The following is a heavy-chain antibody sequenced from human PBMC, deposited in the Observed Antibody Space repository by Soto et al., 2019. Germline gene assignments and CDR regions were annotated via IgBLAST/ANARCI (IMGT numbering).Heavy chain of an antibody. CDR1: GGTFSSYA. CDR3: ASPPHLAVRQNDAFDI. J-gene: IGHJ3*02. CDR2: IIPIFGTA. V-gene: IGHV1-69*13. D-gene: IGHD6-19*01. Sequence: SVKVSCKASGGTFSSYAISWVRQAPGQGLEWMGGIIPIFGTANYAQKFQGRVTITADESTSTAYMELSSLRSEDTAVYYCASPPHLAVRQNDAFDIWGQGTMVTVSS.